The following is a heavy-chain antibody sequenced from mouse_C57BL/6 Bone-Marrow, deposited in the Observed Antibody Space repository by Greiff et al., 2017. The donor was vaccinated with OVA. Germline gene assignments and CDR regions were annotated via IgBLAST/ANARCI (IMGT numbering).Heavy chain of an antibody. Sequence: QVQLQQPGAELVKPGASVKLSCKASGYTFTSYWMHWVKQRPGQGLEWIGMIHPNSGSTNYNEKFKSKATLTVDKSSSTAYMQLSSLTSEDSAVYYCANYYGSSYGYFDVWGTGTTGTVSS. CDR2: IHPNSGST. D-gene: IGHD1-1*01. CDR3: ANYYGSSYGYFDV. CDR1: GYTFTSYW. J-gene: IGHJ1*03. V-gene: IGHV1-64*01.